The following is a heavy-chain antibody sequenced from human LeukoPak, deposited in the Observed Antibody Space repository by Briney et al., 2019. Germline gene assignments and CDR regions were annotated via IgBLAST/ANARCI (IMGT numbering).Heavy chain of an antibody. CDR1: GFTFSSYN. CDR3: ERDCWDYGSGSYCGIDY. D-gene: IGHD3-10*01. J-gene: IGHJ4*02. CDR2: ITSSSNYI. V-gene: IGHV3-21*03. Sequence: GGSLRLSCAASGFTFSSYNMNWVRQAPGKGLEWVSSITSSSNYIYYADSVKGRFTIYRDNAKNSLYLQMNSLRAEDTTVYYCERDCWDYGSGSYCGIDYWGQGTLVTVSS.